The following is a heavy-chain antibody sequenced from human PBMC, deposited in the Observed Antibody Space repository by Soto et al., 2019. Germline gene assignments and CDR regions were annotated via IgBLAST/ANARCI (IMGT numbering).Heavy chain of an antibody. Sequence: QVQLVQSGAEVKKPGSSVKVSCKASGGTFSSYALSWVRQAPGQGLEWMGGIIPTLGATNYALKFQGGVTMTADGRTSTGYMELTSLRSEDSTVYYCARVYGGGSYYCGGMEVWGEGTTVTVSS. CDR3: ARVYGGGSYYCGGMEV. CDR1: GGTFSSYA. V-gene: IGHV1-69*12. D-gene: IGHD3-16*01. J-gene: IGHJ6*04. CDR2: IIPTLGAT.